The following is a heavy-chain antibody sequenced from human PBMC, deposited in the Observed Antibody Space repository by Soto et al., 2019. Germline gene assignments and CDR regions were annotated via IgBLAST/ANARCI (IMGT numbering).Heavy chain of an antibody. CDR2: ISSTGSYT. D-gene: IGHD3-3*02. J-gene: IGHJ4*02. CDR3: AIAPSIRSPPDY. Sequence: QVQLVESGGGLVKPGGSLRLSFAASGFTFNDYYMTWIRQAPWTGLEWVSYISSTGSYTKYADCVKGRFTISRDNAKNTLYLQMDSLRDEDTGIYYCAIAPSIRSPPDYWGRGTQVTVSS. CDR1: GFTFNDYY. V-gene: IGHV3-11*05.